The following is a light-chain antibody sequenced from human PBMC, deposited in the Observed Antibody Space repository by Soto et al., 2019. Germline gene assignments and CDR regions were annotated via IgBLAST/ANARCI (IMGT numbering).Light chain of an antibody. CDR1: QSVLHSSNNKNY. CDR3: QQFQTPART. Sequence: DIVMTQSPDSLAVSLGERANINCKSSQSVLHSSNNKNYLTWYQQKQGQPPKLLIYWASTRESGVPDRFSGSGSGTDFTLTISSLQAEDVAVYYCQQFQTPARTFGQGTKGEIK. J-gene: IGKJ1*01. CDR2: WAS. V-gene: IGKV4-1*01.